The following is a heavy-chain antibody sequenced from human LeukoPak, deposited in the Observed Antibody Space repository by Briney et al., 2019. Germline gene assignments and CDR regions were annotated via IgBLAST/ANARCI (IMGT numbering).Heavy chain of an antibody. CDR1: GYTLTELS. CDR2: FDPEDGET. D-gene: IGHD6-13*01. CDR3: ATGIAAAGIQTTRFDY. Sequence: ASVKVSCKVSGYTLTELSMHWVRQAPGKGLEWMGGFDPEDGETIYAQKFQGRVTMTEDTSTDTAYMELSSLRSEDTAAYYCATGIAAAGIQTTRFDYWGQGTLVTVSS. V-gene: IGHV1-24*01. J-gene: IGHJ4*02.